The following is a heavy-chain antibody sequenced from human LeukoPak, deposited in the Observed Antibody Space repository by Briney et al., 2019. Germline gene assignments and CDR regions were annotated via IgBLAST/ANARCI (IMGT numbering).Heavy chain of an antibody. J-gene: IGHJ5*02. CDR3: ATDVTGSEDR. V-gene: IGHV3-74*01. CDR1: GFPFGKFW. Sequence: GGSLRLSCVVSGFPFGKFWMHWVRQVPGKGLVWVARMDTDARTTDYADSVKGRFTISRDNARNTLYLQMRSLRADDTALYYCATDVTGSEDRWGQGTLVTVSS. CDR2: MDTDARTT. D-gene: IGHD6-25*01.